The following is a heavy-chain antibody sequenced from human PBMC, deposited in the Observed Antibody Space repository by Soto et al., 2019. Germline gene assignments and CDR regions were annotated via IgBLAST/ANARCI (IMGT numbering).Heavy chain of an antibody. CDR2: INPSGGST. J-gene: IGHJ4*02. V-gene: IGHV1-46*03. Sequence: ASVKVSCKASGYTFTSYYRRWVRQAPGQRLEWMGIINPSGGSTSYAQKFQGRVTMTRDTSTSTVNIELSSLRSDDTAMYYRAVCHPDCGRTSSLGSPLDYWGQGTLVTVSS. D-gene: IGHD2-2*01. CDR3: AVCHPDCGRTSSLGSPLDY. CDR1: GYTFTSYY.